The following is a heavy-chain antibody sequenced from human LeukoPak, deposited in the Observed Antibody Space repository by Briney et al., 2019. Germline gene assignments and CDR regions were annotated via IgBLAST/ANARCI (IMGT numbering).Heavy chain of an antibody. D-gene: IGHD4-17*01. J-gene: IGHJ1*01. V-gene: IGHV1-69*01. CDR3: AGSTVTRLAEYFQH. CDR2: IIPIFGTA. Sequence: SSVKVSCKASGGTFISYAISWVRQAPGQGREWMGGIIPIFGTANYAQKFQGRVTITADESTSTAYMELSSLRSDDTAVYYCAGSTVTRLAEYFQHWGQGTLVTVSS. CDR1: GGTFISYA.